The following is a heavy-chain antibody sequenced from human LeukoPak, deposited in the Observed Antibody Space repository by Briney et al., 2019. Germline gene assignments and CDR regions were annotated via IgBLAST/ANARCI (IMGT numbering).Heavy chain of an antibody. D-gene: IGHD5-18*01. Sequence: SETLSLSCAVYGGSFSGYYWSWIRQPPGKGREWIGAINHSGSTNSNPSLESRVTISVDTSKIQFSLKLSSVTAADTAVYYCARGRIQLWLRCFDYWGQGTLVTVSS. CDR3: ARGRIQLWLRCFDY. J-gene: IGHJ4*02. V-gene: IGHV4-34*01. CDR1: GGSFSGYY. CDR2: INHSGST.